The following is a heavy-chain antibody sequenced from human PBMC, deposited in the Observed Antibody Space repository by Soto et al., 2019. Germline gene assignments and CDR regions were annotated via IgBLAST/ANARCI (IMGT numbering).Heavy chain of an antibody. J-gene: IGHJ5*02. Sequence: SVKVSCKASGYTFTSYGISWVRQAPGQGLEWMGGIIPIFGTANYAQKFQGRVTITADESTSTAYMELSSLRSEDTAVYYCARDQQQLVMANWFDPWGQGTLVTVSS. CDR3: ARDQQQLVMANWFDP. CDR1: GYTFTSYG. V-gene: IGHV1-69*13. CDR2: IIPIFGTA. D-gene: IGHD6-13*01.